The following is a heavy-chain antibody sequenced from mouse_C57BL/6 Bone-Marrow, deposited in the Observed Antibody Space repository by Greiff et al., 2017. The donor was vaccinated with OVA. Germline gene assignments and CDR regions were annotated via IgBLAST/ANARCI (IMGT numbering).Heavy chain of an antibody. Sequence: EVKLMESGGGLVQPGGSMKLSCVASGFTFSNYWMNWVRQSPEKGLEWVAQIRLKSDNYATHYAESVKGRFTISRDDSKSSVYLQMNNLRAEDTGIYYCTGHLSYDYDDPWFAYWGQGTLVTVSA. D-gene: IGHD2-4*01. CDR3: TGHLSYDYDDPWFAY. CDR2: IRLKSDNYAT. J-gene: IGHJ3*01. CDR1: GFTFSNYW. V-gene: IGHV6-3*01.